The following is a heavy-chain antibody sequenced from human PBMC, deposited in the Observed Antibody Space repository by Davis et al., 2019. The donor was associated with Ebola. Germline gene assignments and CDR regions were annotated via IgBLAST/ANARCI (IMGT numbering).Heavy chain of an antibody. CDR2: ISAYNGNT. J-gene: IGHJ5*02. V-gene: IGHV1-18*01. D-gene: IGHD5-18*01. Sequence: VSVKVSCKASGYTFPNYGITWVRQAPGQGLEWMGWISAYNGNTSYAQKLQGRVTMTTDTSTSTAYMELRSLRSDDTAVYYCARDGRIQLWLPNWFDPWGQGTLVTVSS. CDR3: ARDGRIQLWLPNWFDP. CDR1: GYTFPNYG.